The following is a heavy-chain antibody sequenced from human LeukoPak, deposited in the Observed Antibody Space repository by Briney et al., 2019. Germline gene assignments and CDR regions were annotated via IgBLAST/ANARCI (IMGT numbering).Heavy chain of an antibody. J-gene: IGHJ4*02. V-gene: IGHV4-4*07. CDR1: GGSISGYY. D-gene: IGHD6-19*01. Sequence: SETLSLTCTVSGGSISGYYWSWLWQPAGKGLEWIGRIYATGSTDYNPSLKSRVTMSVDGSKNQVSLRLNSVTAADTAVYYCARTGSGWDTAPRFDYWGQGTLVTVSS. CDR3: ARTGSGWDTAPRFDY. CDR2: IYATGST.